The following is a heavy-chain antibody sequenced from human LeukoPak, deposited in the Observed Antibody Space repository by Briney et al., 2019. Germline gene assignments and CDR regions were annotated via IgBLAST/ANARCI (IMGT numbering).Heavy chain of an antibody. CDR2: INPSGGST. CDR3: ARDHASFSQSFDY. Sequence: GIINPSGGSTSYAQKFQGRVTMTRDTSTSTVYMELSSLRSEDTAVYYCARDHASFSQSFDYWGQGTLVTVSS. J-gene: IGHJ4*02. V-gene: IGHV1-46*01. D-gene: IGHD3-10*01.